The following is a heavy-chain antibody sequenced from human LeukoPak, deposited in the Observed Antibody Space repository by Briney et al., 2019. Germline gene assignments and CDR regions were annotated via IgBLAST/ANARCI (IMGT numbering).Heavy chain of an antibody. J-gene: IGHJ4*02. CDR3: AREWAR. CDR2: IYTSGST. D-gene: IGHD1-26*01. V-gene: IGHV4-61*02. Sequence: SETLSLTCTVSGGSISSGSYDWSWIRQPAGKGLEWIGRIYTSGSTNYNPSLKSRVTISVDTSKNQFSLKLSSVTAADTAVYYCAREWARWGQGTLVTVSS. CDR1: GGSISSGSYD.